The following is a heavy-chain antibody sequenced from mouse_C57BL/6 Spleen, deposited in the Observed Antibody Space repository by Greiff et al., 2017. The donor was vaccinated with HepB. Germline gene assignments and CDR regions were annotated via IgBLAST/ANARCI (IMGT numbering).Heavy chain of an antibody. J-gene: IGHJ3*01. CDR1: GYSFTDYN. D-gene: IGHD1-1*01. CDR3: ARAHYGSSYLVAD. CDR2: INPNYGTT. Sequence: VHVKQSGPELVKPGASVKISCKASGYSFTDYNMNWVKQSNGKSLEWIGVINPNYGTTSYNQKFKGKATLTVDKSSSTAYMQLNSLTSEDSAVYYCARAHYGSSYLVADWGQGTLVTVSA. V-gene: IGHV1-39*01.